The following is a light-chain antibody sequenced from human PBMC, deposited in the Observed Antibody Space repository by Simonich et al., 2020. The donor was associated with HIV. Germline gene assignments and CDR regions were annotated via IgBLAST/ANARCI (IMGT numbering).Light chain of an antibody. CDR2: DVS. J-gene: IGLJ3*02. CDR1: SSDVGGYNY. CDR3: SSYTNTTRL. V-gene: IGLV2-14*01. Sequence: QSALTQPASVSGSPGQSITISCTETSSDVGGYNYVSLYQQHPGKAPKLMTSDVSERPSGVSSRFSGSKSGNTASLTISGLQAEDEADYYCSSYTNTTRLFGGGTKLTVL.